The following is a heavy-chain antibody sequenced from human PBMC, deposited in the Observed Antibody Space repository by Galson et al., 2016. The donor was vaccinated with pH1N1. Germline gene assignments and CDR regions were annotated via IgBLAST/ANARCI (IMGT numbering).Heavy chain of an antibody. CDR3: AKNMRGWFGESLFDY. J-gene: IGHJ4*02. D-gene: IGHD3-10*01. CDR2: VNWNSGDI. Sequence: SLRLSCAASGFTFDEYAMHWVRQAPGRGLEWVSGVNWNSGDIRYADSVKGRFTISRDNAGNSLYLQMNSLGAEDTALYYCAKNMRGWFGESLFDYWGQGTLVTVSS. V-gene: IGHV3-9*01. CDR1: GFTFDEYA.